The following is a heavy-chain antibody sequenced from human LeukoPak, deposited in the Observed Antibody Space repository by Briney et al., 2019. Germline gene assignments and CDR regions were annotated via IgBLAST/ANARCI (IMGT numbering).Heavy chain of an antibody. CDR1: GFTFSNAW. CDR3: TTGRDY. Sequence: GGSLRLSCAVSGFTFSNAWMTWVRQAPGKGLEWVGRIKSKAHGGTKDYAAPVKGRFTISGDDSENTVFLQMNSLKIEDTAVYYCTTGRDYWGQGTLVSVSS. CDR2: IKSKAHGGTK. J-gene: IGHJ4*02. V-gene: IGHV3-15*01.